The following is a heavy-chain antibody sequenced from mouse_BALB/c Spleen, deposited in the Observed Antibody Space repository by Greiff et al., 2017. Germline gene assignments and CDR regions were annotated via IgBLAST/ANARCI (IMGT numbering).Heavy chain of an antibody. D-gene: IGHD2-1*01. CDR3: ARDGDGNPFDY. CDR1: GFTFSDYY. V-gene: IGHV5-4*02. CDR2: ISDGGSYT. J-gene: IGHJ2*01. Sequence: EVHLVESGGGLVKPGGSLKLSCAASGFTFSDYYMYWVRQTPEKRLEWVATISDGGSYTYYPDSVKGRFTISRDNAKNNLYLQMSSLKSEDTAMYYCARDGDGNPFDYWGQGTTLTVSS.